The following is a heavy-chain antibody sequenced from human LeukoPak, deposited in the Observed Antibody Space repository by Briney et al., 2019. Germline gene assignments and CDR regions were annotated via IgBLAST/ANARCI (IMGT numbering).Heavy chain of an antibody. CDR1: GYTFTGYY. D-gene: IGHD3-9*01. J-gene: IGHJ5*02. CDR3: ARDSLRRCDILTGYYKYWFDP. Sequence: GSVKVSCKASGYTFTGYYMHWVRQAPGQGLEWMGWINPNSGGTNYAQNFQGRVTMTRDTSISTAYMELSRLRSDDTAVYYCARDSLRRCDILTGYYKYWFDPWGQGTLVTVSS. CDR2: INPNSGGT. V-gene: IGHV1-2*02.